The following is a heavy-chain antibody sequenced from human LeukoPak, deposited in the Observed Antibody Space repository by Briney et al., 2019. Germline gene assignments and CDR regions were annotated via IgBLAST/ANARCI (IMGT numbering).Heavy chain of an antibody. D-gene: IGHD3-22*01. J-gene: IGHJ4*02. Sequence: PSETLSLTCTVSDGSISSGDYYWNWIRQPPGKGLEWIGYISNSGSTYYSPSLKSRVTISLDKSKSQFSLQLSSVTAADTAVYYCARDHGYYDSSGYFHAFDYWGQGTLVTVSS. CDR1: DGSISSGDYY. CDR2: ISNSGST. V-gene: IGHV4-30-4*01. CDR3: ARDHGYYDSSGYFHAFDY.